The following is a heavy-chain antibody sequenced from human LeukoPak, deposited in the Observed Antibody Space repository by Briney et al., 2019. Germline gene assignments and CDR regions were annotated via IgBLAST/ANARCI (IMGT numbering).Heavy chain of an antibody. Sequence: GESLKISCKGSGYTFSGYWIGWVRQMPGRGLEWMGIIYPGDSDTRYSPSFQGQVTISADKSISTAYLQWSSLKASGTAMYYCAMPFYYYYGMDVWGQGTTVTVSS. CDR1: GYTFSGYW. CDR3: AMPFYYYYGMDV. V-gene: IGHV5-51*01. J-gene: IGHJ6*02. CDR2: IYPGDSDT.